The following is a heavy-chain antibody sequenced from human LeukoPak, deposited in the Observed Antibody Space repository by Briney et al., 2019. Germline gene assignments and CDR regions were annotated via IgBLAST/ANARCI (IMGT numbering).Heavy chain of an antibody. J-gene: IGHJ4*02. CDR1: GVTVSSTY. CDR2: IYSGGNT. V-gene: IGHV3-53*01. CDR3: ARDYDFHASPFDY. Sequence: PGGSLRLSCAASGVTVSSTYMTWVRQAPGKGLEWVSVIYSGGNTYYGDSVQGRFTISRDNSKNTLYLLMNSLRADDTAIYYCARDYDFHASPFDYWGQGTLVTVSS. D-gene: IGHD3-3*01.